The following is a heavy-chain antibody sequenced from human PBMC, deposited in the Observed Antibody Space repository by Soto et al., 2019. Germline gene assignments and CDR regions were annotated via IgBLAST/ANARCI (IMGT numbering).Heavy chain of an antibody. CDR1: GYTFASYA. J-gene: IGHJ4*02. Sequence: QVQLVQSGAEVKKPGASVKVSCKASGYTFASYAISWMRQAPGQGLEWMGWISAYNGNTNYAQTLQGRVTMTTDTSPSTAYMELRRLRSDDTAVYYCARDPPPPDYWGQGTLVTVSS. V-gene: IGHV1-18*01. CDR2: ISAYNGNT. CDR3: ARDPPPPDY.